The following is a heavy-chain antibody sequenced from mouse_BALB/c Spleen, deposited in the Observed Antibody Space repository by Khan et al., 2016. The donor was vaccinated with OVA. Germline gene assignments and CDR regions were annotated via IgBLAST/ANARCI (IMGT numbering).Heavy chain of an antibody. CDR2: IWSDGRT. V-gene: IGHV2-6-1*01. CDR3: ARQVDPGYFDG. Sequence: QVQLKESGPGPVAPSQSLSITCTISGFSLTSYGVHWVRQPAGKGLEWLVVIWSDGRTTYNSALKSRLSISKDNSKSPVFLKVNSIQTDDTDIYYGARQVDPGYFDGWGAGTPVTVSS. J-gene: IGHJ1*01. CDR1: GFSLTSYG.